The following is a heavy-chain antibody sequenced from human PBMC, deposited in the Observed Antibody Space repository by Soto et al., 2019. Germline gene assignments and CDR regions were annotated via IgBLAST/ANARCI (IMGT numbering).Heavy chain of an antibody. CDR2: ISRSGDIT. CDR3: AKGGFWVHYGMDV. CDR1: GSYLSAYA. D-gene: IGHD3-16*01. J-gene: IGHJ6*02. V-gene: IGHV3-23*01. Sequence: EVQLSESGGGLLQIGGSLRLSCAASGSYLSAYAKNWVRQAPGKGLEWVSAISRSGDITYYADSVTGRFSISRDNSKNTLYLQMNSLRAEDTAVYYCAKGGFWVHYGMDVWGHGTTVTVSS.